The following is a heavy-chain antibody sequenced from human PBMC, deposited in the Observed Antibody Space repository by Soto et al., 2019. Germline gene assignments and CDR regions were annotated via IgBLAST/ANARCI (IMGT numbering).Heavy chain of an antibody. D-gene: IGHD3-10*01. Sequence: QVQLVQSGAEVKKPGASVKVSCKASGYTFTSYYMHWVRQAPGQGLEWMGIINLSGGSTSYAQKFQGRVTMTRDTSTSTVYMELSSLRSEDTAVYYCARHLLYGSGSHTFDYWGQGTLVTVSS. CDR2: INLSGGST. V-gene: IGHV1-46*03. CDR1: GYTFTSYY. J-gene: IGHJ4*02. CDR3: ARHLLYGSGSHTFDY.